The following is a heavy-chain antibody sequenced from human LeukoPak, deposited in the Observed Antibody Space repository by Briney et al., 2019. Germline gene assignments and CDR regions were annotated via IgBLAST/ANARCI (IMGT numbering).Heavy chain of an antibody. CDR1: GDSVTNHY. CDR3: AREAGVGYFDY. J-gene: IGHJ4*02. V-gene: IGHV4-59*02. CDR2: IYYSGSI. Sequence: PSETLSLTCIVSGDSVTNHYWSLIRQPPGKGLEWIGYIYYSGSINYNPSLKSRVTISVDTSRNQFSLKLSSVTAADTAVYYCAREAGVGYFDYWGQGTLVTVSS. D-gene: IGHD6-13*01.